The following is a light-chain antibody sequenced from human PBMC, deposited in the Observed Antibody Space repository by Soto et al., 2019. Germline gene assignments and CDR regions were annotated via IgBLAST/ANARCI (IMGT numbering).Light chain of an antibody. Sequence: DIQMTQSPSSLSASVGDRVTITCRASQTISSWLAWYQQEPGKAPKLLIYKASTLKSGVPSRFSGSGSGTEFTLTISSLQPDDFATYYCQQYNSYPPWTFGQGTKVDIK. CDR3: QQYNSYPPWT. V-gene: IGKV1-5*03. J-gene: IGKJ1*01. CDR1: QTISSW. CDR2: KAS.